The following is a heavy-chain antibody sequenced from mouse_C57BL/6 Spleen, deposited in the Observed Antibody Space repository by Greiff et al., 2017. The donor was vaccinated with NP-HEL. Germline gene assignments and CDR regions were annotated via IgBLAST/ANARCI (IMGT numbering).Heavy chain of an antibody. V-gene: IGHV14-4*01. D-gene: IGHD1-1*01. CDR1: GFNIKDDY. CDR2: IDPENGDT. Sequence: EVQLQQSGAELVRPGASVKLSCTASGFNIKDDYMHWVKQRPEQGLEWIGWIDPENGDTEYASKFQGKATITADTSSNTAYLQLSSLTSEDTAVYECTYSSSPARGQGTLVTVSA. CDR3: TYSSSPA. J-gene: IGHJ3*01.